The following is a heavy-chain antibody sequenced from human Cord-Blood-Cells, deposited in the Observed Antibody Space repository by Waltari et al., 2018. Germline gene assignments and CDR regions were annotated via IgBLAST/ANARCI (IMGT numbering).Heavy chain of an antibody. CDR1: GFTFRSVA. Sequence: QVQLVESGGGVVQPGRSLRLSCAASGFTFRSVAMHWVRQAPGKGLEWVAVISYDGSNKYYADSVKGRFTISRDNSKNTLYLQMNSLRAEDTAVYYCARGAARDAFDIWGQGTMVTVSS. J-gene: IGHJ3*02. CDR3: ARGAARDAFDI. CDR2: ISYDGSNK. D-gene: IGHD6-6*01. V-gene: IGHV3-30-3*01.